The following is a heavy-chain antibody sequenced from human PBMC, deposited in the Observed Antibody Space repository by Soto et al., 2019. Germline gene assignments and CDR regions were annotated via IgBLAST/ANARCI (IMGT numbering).Heavy chain of an antibody. D-gene: IGHD3-9*01. V-gene: IGHV1-18*04. CDR1: GYTFTSYG. CDR2: ISTYNGNT. Sequence: GASVKVSCKVSGYTFTSYGLSWVRQAPGQGLEWMGWISTYNGNTNYAQKFQGRVTMTTDTSTTTAYMELRSLRSDDTAVYYCARGRYLGAFDIWGQGTMVTVSS. J-gene: IGHJ3*02. CDR3: ARGRYLGAFDI.